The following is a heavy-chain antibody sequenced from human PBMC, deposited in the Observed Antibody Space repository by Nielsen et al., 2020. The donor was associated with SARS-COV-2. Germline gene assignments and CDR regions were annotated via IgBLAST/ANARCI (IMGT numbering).Heavy chain of an antibody. Sequence: GGSLRLSCAASGFSISNNYMSWVRQAPGKGLEWVSTFYSGGATYYADSVQGRFTIFRDNSENTVHLKMNNLRADDTAVYYCARAIAPPVNYFDYWGQGTLVPSPQ. J-gene: IGHJ4*02. CDR1: GFSISNNY. V-gene: IGHV3-53*01. D-gene: IGHD6-6*01. CDR3: ARAIAPPVNYFDY. CDR2: FYSGGAT.